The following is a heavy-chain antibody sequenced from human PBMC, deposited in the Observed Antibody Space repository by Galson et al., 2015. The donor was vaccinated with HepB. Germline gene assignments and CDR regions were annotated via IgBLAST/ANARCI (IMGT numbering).Heavy chain of an antibody. V-gene: IGHV3-30*18. CDR3: TKDKYELLRGDAFDI. Sequence: SLRLSCAASGFSFSNYGMHWVRQAPGKGLEWAAVISYDGSNKYYADSVKGRFTISRDNSNNTLFLQMNSLRAEDTAVYYCTKDKYELLRGDAFDIWGRGTMVTVSS. CDR1: GFSFSNYG. CDR2: ISYDGSNK. D-gene: IGHD1-26*01. J-gene: IGHJ3*02.